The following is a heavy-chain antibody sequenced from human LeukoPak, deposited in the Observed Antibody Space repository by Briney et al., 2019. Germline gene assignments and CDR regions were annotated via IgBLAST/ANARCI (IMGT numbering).Heavy chain of an antibody. D-gene: IGHD3-10*01. J-gene: IGHJ4*02. V-gene: IGHV4-59*01. Sequence: PSETLSLTCTVSGGSINDASWNWIRQPPGQGLEWIGYIYHSGGTNYNPSLKSRVTISLDTSKNQFSLKLSSVTAADTAVYYCARVGTYYRSLDFWGQGTLVTVSS. CDR1: GGSINDAS. CDR2: IYHSGGT. CDR3: ARVGTYYRSLDF.